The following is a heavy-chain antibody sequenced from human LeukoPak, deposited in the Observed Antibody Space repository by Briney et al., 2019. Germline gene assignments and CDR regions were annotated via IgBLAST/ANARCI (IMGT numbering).Heavy chain of an antibody. CDR1: GFTFSTCA. D-gene: IGHD6-19*01. J-gene: IGHJ4*02. V-gene: IGHV3-23*01. CDR2: IGSRGIAT. CDR3: ARAPAWQWPRAIFDS. Sequence: GGSLRLSCAASGFTFSTCAMTWVRQAPGKGLEWVSSIGSRGIATHYADSVKGRFTISRDNSKSTLYLQMNSLRAEDTAVYFCARAPAWQWPRAIFDSWGQGTLVTVSS.